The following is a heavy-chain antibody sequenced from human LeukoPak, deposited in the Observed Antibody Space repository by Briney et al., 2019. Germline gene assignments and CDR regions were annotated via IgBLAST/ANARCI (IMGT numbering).Heavy chain of an antibody. Sequence: PGGSLRLSCAASGFTFSSYSMNWVRQAPGKGLEWVSSISSSSSYIYYADSVKGRFTISRDNAKNSLYLQMNSLRAEDTAVYYCAREYSSSFYYYYYMDVWGKGTTVTVSS. CDR2: ISSSSSYI. CDR3: AREYSSSFYYYYYMDV. V-gene: IGHV3-21*01. CDR1: GFTFSSYS. J-gene: IGHJ6*03. D-gene: IGHD6-6*01.